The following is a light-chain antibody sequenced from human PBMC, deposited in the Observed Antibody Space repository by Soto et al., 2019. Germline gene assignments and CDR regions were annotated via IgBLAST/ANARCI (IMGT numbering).Light chain of an antibody. CDR2: GVS. CDR1: QSVPSNF. CDR3: QRYDSSWT. Sequence: EIVLTQSPGTLSLSPGERATLSCRASQSVPSNFLAWYQQKPGHAPILVIYGVSRRATGIPDRFSGSGSGTDFTITISILEAEDFAEYYCQRYDSSWTFGQGTKVEIK. J-gene: IGKJ1*01. V-gene: IGKV3-20*01.